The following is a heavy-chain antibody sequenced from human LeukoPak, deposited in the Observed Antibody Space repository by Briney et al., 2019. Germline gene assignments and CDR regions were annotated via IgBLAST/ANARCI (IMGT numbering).Heavy chain of an antibody. V-gene: IGHV1-18*01. CDR1: GYTFTNYG. D-gene: IGHD3-10*01. J-gene: IGHJ4*02. Sequence: GASVKVSCEASGYTFTNYGISWVRQAPGQGLEWMGWISAYNGNTNYPQKFQARVTMTTDTSTSIAYMELRSLRYDDTAVYFCGRSFGNYYGSGTPPLYFDYWGQGTLVTVSS. CDR2: ISAYNGNT. CDR3: GRSFGNYYGSGTPPLYFDY.